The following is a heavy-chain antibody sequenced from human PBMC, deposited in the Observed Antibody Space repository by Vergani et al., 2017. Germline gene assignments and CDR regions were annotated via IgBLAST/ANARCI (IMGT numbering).Heavy chain of an antibody. V-gene: IGHV4-59*01. CDR2: IYYSVST. D-gene: IGHD3-10*01. Sequence: QVQLQESGPGLVKPSETLSLTCTVSGGSISSYYWSWIRQPPGKGLEWIGYIYYSVSTNYNPSLKSRVTISVDTSKNQFSLKLSSVTAADTAVYYCARSRIYYGAGSPDYWGQGTLVTVSS. CDR1: GGSISSYY. J-gene: IGHJ4*02. CDR3: ARSRIYYGAGSPDY.